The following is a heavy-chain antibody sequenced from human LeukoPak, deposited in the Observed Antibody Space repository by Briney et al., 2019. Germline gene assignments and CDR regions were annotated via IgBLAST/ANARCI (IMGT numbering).Heavy chain of an antibody. J-gene: IGHJ4*02. CDR2: INWNGGRT. Sequence: PGGSLRLSCAASGFTFDDYGMSWVRQAPGKGLEWVSGINWNGGRTGYVDSVKGRFTISRDNAKNSLYLQMNSLRAEDTALYYCARDQGGTGSWYEREGYWGQGTLVTVSS. CDR1: GFTFDDYG. D-gene: IGHD6-13*01. CDR3: ARDQGGTGSWYEREGY. V-gene: IGHV3-20*04.